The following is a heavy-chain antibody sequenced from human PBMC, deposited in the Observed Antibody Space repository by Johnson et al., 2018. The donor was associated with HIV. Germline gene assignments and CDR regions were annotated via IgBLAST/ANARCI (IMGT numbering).Heavy chain of an antibody. CDR2: VFSGDNT. V-gene: IGHV3-66*01. J-gene: IGHJ3*02. CDR1: GFTFSGYG. Sequence: VQLVESGGGLVKPGGSLRLSCAASGFTFSGYGMSWVRQAPGKGLEWVSIVFSGDNTYYADSVKGRFTISRDNSKNTLYLQMNSLRAEDTAVYYCARDATYYYDSSGYHDAFDIWGQGTMVTVSS. D-gene: IGHD3-22*01. CDR3: ARDATYYYDSSGYHDAFDI.